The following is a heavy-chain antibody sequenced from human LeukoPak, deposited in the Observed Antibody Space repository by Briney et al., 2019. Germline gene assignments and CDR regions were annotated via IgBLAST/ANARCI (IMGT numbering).Heavy chain of an antibody. Sequence: GGSLRLSCAASGLTFSNYGMHWVRQAPGKGLEWVAFLRYDGSTKYYADSVKGRFTISRDNSKNTLYLQMNSLRPEDTAVYCCANGYEFESWGQGALVTVSS. CDR1: GLTFSNYG. CDR3: ANGYEFES. J-gene: IGHJ4*02. V-gene: IGHV3-30*02. CDR2: LRYDGSTK. D-gene: IGHD2-2*01.